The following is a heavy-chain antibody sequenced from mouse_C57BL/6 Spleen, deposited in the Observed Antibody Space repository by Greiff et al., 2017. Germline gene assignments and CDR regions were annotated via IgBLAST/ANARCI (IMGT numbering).Heavy chain of an antibody. J-gene: IGHJ4*01. V-gene: IGHV6-3*01. D-gene: IGHD2-4*01. CDR1: GFTFSNYW. CDR3: TEGDYDDAMDY. Sequence: EVKLVESGGGLVQPGGSMKLSCVASGFTFSNYWMNWVRQSPEKGLEWVAQIRLKSDNYATHYAESVKGRFTISRDDSKSSVYLQMHNLRAEDTGIYSCTEGDYDDAMDYWGQGTSVTVSS. CDR2: IRLKSDNYAT.